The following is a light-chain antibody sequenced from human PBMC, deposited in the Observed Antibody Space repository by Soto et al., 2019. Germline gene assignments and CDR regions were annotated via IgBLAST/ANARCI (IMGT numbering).Light chain of an antibody. V-gene: IGKV4-1*01. J-gene: IGKJ4*01. CDR2: WAS. CDR3: QQHYSTPLT. CDR1: QSILYNSNNKNY. Sequence: IVLTQSPDSLPVSLGERATISCKSSQSILYNSNNKNYLAWYQQKPGQPPKLLISWASTRESGVPDRFSGSGSATDFTLTISSLQAEDVAVYYCQQHYSTPLTFGGGTKVEIK.